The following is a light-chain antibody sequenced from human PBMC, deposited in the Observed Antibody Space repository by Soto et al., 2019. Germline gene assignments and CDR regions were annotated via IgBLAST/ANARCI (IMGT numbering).Light chain of an antibody. J-gene: IGKJ5*01. CDR3: QQYYSTSIT. CDR2: WAS. CDR1: QNVLYSSNNKNS. V-gene: IGKV4-1*01. Sequence: DIVRTQSPYSLAVSLGERATINCQSRQNVLYSSNNKNSLAWYQQKPGQPPKLLSYWASIRDSGVPDRFSGSVSGTXLTLXXRSLQADGGAVYYWQQYYSTSITFGQGTRLEIK.